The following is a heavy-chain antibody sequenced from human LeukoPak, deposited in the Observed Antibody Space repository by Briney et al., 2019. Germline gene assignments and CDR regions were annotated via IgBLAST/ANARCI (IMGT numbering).Heavy chain of an antibody. CDR3: ARDTRSYDSSGYYFFDF. D-gene: IGHD3-22*01. CDR1: GASIRSYY. Sequence: SETLSLTCTVSGASIRSYYWNWLRQPPGKGLEWIGYINYSGSTNSNPSLKSRATISMDTSKHHFSLKLSSVTAADTAAYYCARDTRSYDSSGYYFFDFWGQGTLVTVSS. V-gene: IGHV4-59*01. J-gene: IGHJ4*02. CDR2: INYSGST.